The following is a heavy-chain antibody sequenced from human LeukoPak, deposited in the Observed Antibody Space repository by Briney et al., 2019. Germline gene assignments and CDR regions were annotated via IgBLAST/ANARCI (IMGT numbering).Heavy chain of an antibody. CDR3: ARGSNSAFDI. CDR2: AYSGSN. Sequence: SQTLSLTCAISGDSVSRKAVAWNWIRLSPSRGLEWLGRAYSGSNDYAVSVKGRITINADTSKNQFSLQLNSVTPEDTAVYYCARGSNSAFDIWGLGTTVTVSS. D-gene: IGHD2-8*01. J-gene: IGHJ3*02. V-gene: IGHV6-1*01. CDR1: GDSVSRKAVA.